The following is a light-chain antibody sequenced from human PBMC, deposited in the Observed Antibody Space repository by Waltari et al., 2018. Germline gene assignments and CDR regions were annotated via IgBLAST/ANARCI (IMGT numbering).Light chain of an antibody. CDR1: TGAVTSGHY. Sequence: QAVVTQEPSLTVSPGGTVTLTCGSSTGAVTSGHYPYWFQQKAGPAPRTLIYDTSNKHSCPPARFSGSLLGGKAALTLSGAQPEDEAEYYCLLSYSGARVFGGGTKLTVL. V-gene: IGLV7-46*01. J-gene: IGLJ3*02. CDR2: DTS. CDR3: LLSYSGARV.